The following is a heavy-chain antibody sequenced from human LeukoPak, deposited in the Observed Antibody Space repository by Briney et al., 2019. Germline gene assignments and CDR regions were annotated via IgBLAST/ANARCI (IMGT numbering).Heavy chain of an antibody. CDR2: IKQDGSEK. V-gene: IGHV3-7*01. CDR1: GFTFNAYA. CDR3: ARGVWFGELLPPYYFDY. J-gene: IGHJ4*02. D-gene: IGHD3-10*01. Sequence: GGSLRLSCAASGFTFNAYAMSWVRQAPGKGLEWVANIKQDGSEKYYVDSVKGRFTISRDNAKNSLYLQMNSLRAEDTAVYYCARGVWFGELLPPYYFDYWGQGTLVTVSS.